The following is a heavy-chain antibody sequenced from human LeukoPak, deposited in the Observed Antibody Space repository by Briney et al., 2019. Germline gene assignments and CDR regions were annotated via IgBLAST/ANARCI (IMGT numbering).Heavy chain of an antibody. J-gene: IGHJ4*02. CDR1: GFTFTNHA. CDR2: LSDSGAST. Sequence: GGSLRLSCAASGFTFTNHAMAWVRLAPGRGLEWVSTLSDSGASTYYADSVKGRFTISRDNSRNTMYLQMDSLRDDDTGVYFCARTPSRDGYSHIDFWGQGALVTVSS. V-gene: IGHV3-23*01. CDR3: ARTPSRDGYSHIDF. D-gene: IGHD5-24*01.